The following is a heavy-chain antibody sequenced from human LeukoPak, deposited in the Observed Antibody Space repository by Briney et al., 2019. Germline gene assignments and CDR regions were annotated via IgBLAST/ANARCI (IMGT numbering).Heavy chain of an antibody. J-gene: IGHJ4*02. D-gene: IGHD3-3*01. Sequence: GGSLRLSCADSGSTLRSHSMSWVRQGPGKGLECVSYISSTSGTIYFPGSVKGRFTISKDNAKNSLYLQINSLREEDTAVYYCAKVVMDFWSGYFGPLDYWGQGTLGTVS. CDR1: GSTLRSHS. V-gene: IGHV3-48*02. CDR2: ISSTSGTI. CDR3: AKVVMDFWSGYFGPLDY.